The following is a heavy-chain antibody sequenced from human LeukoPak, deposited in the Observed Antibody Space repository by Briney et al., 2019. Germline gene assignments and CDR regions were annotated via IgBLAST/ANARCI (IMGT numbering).Heavy chain of an antibody. CDR2: ISGRGVST. D-gene: IGHD2-21*02. J-gene: IGHJ3*02. CDR3: AKTVVVTGNPRAFDI. Sequence: GGSLRLSCAASGFTVSSNYMSWVRQAPGKGLEWVSGISGRGVSTYYADSLKGRFTVSRDNSKNTVFLQMNSLRAEDTAVYYCAKTVVVTGNPRAFDIWGQGTMVTVSS. V-gene: IGHV3-23*01. CDR1: GFTVSSNY.